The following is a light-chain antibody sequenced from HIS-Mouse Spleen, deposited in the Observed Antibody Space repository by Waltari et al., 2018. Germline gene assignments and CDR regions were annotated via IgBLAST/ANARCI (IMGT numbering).Light chain of an antibody. Sequence: SSELTQDPAVSVALGQTVRITCQGDSLRSYYASWYQQKPGPAPVLVIYGKNNRPSGSPDRLSGSSSGNTASLTITGAQAEDEADYYCNSRDSSGNHWVFGGGTKLTVL. CDR3: NSRDSSGNHWV. J-gene: IGLJ3*02. V-gene: IGLV3-19*01. CDR1: SLRSYY. CDR2: GKN.